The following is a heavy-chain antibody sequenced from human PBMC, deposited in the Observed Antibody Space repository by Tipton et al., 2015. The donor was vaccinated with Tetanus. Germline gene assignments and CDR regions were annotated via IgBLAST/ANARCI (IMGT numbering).Heavy chain of an antibody. Sequence: QLVQSGAEMKKPGASVKVSCKASGYTFTGYYIYWVRQAPGQGLEWMGWIDANSGGTVYAQKFQGRVTMTRDTSISTAYMGLRSLRSDDTAVYYCARDRGDYIYYGMDVWGPGTTVTVS. CDR2: IDANSGGT. CDR1: GYTFTGYY. V-gene: IGHV1-2*02. J-gene: IGHJ6*02. CDR3: ARDRGDYIYYGMDV. D-gene: IGHD3-22*01.